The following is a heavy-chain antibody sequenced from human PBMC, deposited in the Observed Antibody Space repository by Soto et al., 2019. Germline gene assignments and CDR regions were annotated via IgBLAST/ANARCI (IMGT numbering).Heavy chain of an antibody. CDR3: ATESYGYCSSTRCFYYYYGMDV. CDR1: GGSFSGYY. V-gene: IGHV4-34*01. Sequence: PSETLSLTCAVYGGSFSGYYWSWIRQPPGKGLEWIGEINHSGSTNYNPSLKSRVTISVDTSKNQFSLKLSSVTAADTAVYYCATESYGYCSSTRCFYYYYGMDVWGQGTTVTVSS. D-gene: IGHD2-2*01. CDR2: INHSGST. J-gene: IGHJ6*02.